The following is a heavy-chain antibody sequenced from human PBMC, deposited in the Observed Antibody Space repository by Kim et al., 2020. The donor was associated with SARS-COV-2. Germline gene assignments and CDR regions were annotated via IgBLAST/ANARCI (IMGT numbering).Heavy chain of an antibody. V-gene: IGHV7-4-1*02. J-gene: IGHJ4*02. D-gene: IGHD6-19*01. CDR1: GYTFTSYA. CDR3: AREMWRIAVHGGGGDY. Sequence: ASVKVSCKASGYTFTSYAMNWVRQAPGQGLEWMGWINTNTGNPTYAQGFTGRFVFSLDTSVSTAYLQISSLKAEDTAVYYCAREMWRIAVHGGGGDYWGQGTLVTVSS. CDR2: INTNTGNP.